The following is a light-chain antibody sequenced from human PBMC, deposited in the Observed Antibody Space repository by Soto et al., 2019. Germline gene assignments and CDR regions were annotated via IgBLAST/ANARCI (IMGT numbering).Light chain of an antibody. V-gene: IGKV1-5*01. CDR2: DAS. J-gene: IGKJ1*01. CDR3: QHYNSYSEA. Sequence: DIHMTHSPSTLSASVGDRVTITCRASESIRSWLAWYQQKPGKAPKLLIYDASSLESGVPSRFSGSGSGTEFTLTISSLQPDDFATYYCQHYNSYSEAFGQGTKV. CDR1: ESIRSW.